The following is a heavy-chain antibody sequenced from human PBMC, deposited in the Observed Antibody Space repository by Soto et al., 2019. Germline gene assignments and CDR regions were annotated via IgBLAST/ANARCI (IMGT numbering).Heavy chain of an antibody. CDR1: GFTFSSYA. D-gene: IGHD5-18*01. V-gene: IGHV3-23*01. Sequence: EVQLLESGGGLVQPRGSLRLSCAASGFTFSSYAMSWVRQAPGKGLEWVSAISGSGGSSYFADSVKGRFTISRDNSKSTLYLQMNSLRADDTAVYYCAKEAGYSYGYDGMDVWGQGTTVTVSS. CDR2: ISGSGGSS. CDR3: AKEAGYSYGYDGMDV. J-gene: IGHJ6*02.